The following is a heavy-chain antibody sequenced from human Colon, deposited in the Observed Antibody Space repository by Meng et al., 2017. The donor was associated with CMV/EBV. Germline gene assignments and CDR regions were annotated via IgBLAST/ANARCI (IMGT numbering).Heavy chain of an antibody. CDR1: GFTFDDHA. CDR2: ITWNSETI. J-gene: IGHJ4*02. CDR3: AKDTAMGGTDY. Sequence: SLKISCAASGFTFDDHAMHWVRQVPGKGPEWVAGITWNSETIAYGDSVKGRFTISRDNSKNTLYLQMNSLRAEDTAVYYCAKDTAMGGTDYWGQGTLVTVSS. D-gene: IGHD5-18*01. V-gene: IGHV3-9*01.